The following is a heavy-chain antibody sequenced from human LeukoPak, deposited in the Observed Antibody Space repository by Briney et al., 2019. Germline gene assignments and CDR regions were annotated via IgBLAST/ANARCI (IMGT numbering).Heavy chain of an antibody. Sequence: ASVKVSCKASGYTFTSYDINWVRQATGQGLEWMGWMNPNSGNTGYAQKFQGRVTMTRNTSITTAYMGLSSLRSEDTAVYYCARDRIVGPTDAFDIWGQGTMVTVSS. V-gene: IGHV1-8*01. J-gene: IGHJ3*02. CDR3: ARDRIVGPTDAFDI. D-gene: IGHD1-26*01. CDR2: MNPNSGNT. CDR1: GYTFTSYD.